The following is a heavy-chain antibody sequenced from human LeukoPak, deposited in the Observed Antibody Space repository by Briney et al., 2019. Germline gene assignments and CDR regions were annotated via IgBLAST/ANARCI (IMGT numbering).Heavy chain of an antibody. D-gene: IGHD6-19*01. Sequence: GRSLRLSCAASGFNFSSYAMHWVRQAPGKGLEWVAVISYDGSNKYYADSVKGRFTISRDNSKNTLYLQMNSLRAEDTAVYYCARDRIAVAGLYYYYYMDVWGKGTTVTVSS. CDR1: GFNFSSYA. V-gene: IGHV3-30-3*01. CDR2: ISYDGSNK. J-gene: IGHJ6*03. CDR3: ARDRIAVAGLYYYYYMDV.